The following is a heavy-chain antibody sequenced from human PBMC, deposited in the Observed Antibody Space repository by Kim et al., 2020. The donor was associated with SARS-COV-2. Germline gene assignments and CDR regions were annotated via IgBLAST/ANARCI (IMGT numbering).Heavy chain of an antibody. Sequence: VKVRFTISRDNSKNTLYLQMNSLRAEDTAVYYCTYYYDSSGYPTGGAFDIWGQGTMVTVSS. D-gene: IGHD3-22*01. J-gene: IGHJ3*02. CDR3: TYYYDSSGYPTGGAFDI. V-gene: IGHV3-23*01.